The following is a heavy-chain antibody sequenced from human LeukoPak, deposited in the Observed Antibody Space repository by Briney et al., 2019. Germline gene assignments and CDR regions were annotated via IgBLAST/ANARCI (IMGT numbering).Heavy chain of an antibody. CDR3: ARVTGKGVGAYYYYHMDV. D-gene: IGHD1-26*01. V-gene: IGHV4-39*07. Sequence: SETLSLTCTVSGGSISSSSYYWGWIRQPPGKGLEWIGSIYYSGSTNYNPSLKSRVTISVDTSKNQFSLKLSSVTAADTAVYYCARVTGKGVGAYYYYHMDVWGKGTTVTVSS. CDR2: IYYSGST. J-gene: IGHJ6*03. CDR1: GGSISSSSYY.